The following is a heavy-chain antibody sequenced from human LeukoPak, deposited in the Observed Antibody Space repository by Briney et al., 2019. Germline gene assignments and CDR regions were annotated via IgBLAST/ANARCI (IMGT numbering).Heavy chain of an antibody. D-gene: IGHD6-6*01. Sequence: GGSLRLSCSTSGFNFYTYWMSWVRQAPGRGLEWVANIKQDGSDKYYVDSAKGRFTVSRDNAYSSLYLQMNNLRAEDTALYYCARGDGSSSGLYFDSWGQGILVTVSS. CDR3: ARGDGSSSGLYFDS. V-gene: IGHV3-7*01. J-gene: IGHJ4*02. CDR2: IKQDGSDK. CDR1: GFNFYTYW.